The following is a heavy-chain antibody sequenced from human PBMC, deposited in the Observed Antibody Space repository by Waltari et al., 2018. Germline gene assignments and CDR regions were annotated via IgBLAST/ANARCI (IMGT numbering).Heavy chain of an antibody. D-gene: IGHD3-22*01. CDR2: ISYNERNI. J-gene: IGHJ6*02. CDR1: ELPIRFYD. Sequence: QVQLVESGGGVVQPGRSLRLTCAASELPIRFYDVPWVRQAQGKGLEGVAVISYNERNIYYIDSVKGRFTISRDNSKKMLFLQMNSLRAEDTAVYYCARDYCDRTNCHGMDVWGQGTTVTVSS. CDR3: ARDYCDRTNCHGMDV. V-gene: IGHV3-30*04.